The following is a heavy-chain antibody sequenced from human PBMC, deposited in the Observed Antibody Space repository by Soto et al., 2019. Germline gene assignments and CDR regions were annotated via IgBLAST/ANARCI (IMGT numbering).Heavy chain of an antibody. D-gene: IGHD5-18*01. CDR3: ARSGYSYGNYYGMDV. Sequence: SVKVSCKASGGTFSSYAISWVRQAPGQGLEWMGGIIPIFGTANYAQKFQGRVTITADESTSTAYMELSSLRSEDTAVYYCARSGYSYGNYYGMDVWGQGTTVTVSS. CDR1: GGTFSSYA. V-gene: IGHV1-69*13. CDR2: IIPIFGTA. J-gene: IGHJ6*02.